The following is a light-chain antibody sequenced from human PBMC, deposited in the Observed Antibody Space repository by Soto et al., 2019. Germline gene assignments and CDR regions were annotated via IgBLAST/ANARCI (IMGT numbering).Light chain of an antibody. Sequence: DIQMAQSPPSLSASIGDRVTITCRASQGISEYLAWYQQRPGHAPNLLIYGASTLQSGVPSPFSGSGSGTHFTLTISNLQPEDVATYYCLRYYSIPRTFGQGTTVEIK. CDR2: GAS. CDR1: QGISEY. CDR3: LRYYSIPRT. J-gene: IGKJ1*01. V-gene: IGKV1-27*01.